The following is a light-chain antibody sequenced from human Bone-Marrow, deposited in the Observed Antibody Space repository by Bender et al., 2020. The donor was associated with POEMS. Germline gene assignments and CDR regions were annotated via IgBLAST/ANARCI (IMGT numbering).Light chain of an antibody. CDR2: SDN. V-gene: IGLV1-44*01. Sequence: QSVLTQPPSASGTPGQRVTISCSGSNSNIGTNAVNWYQQFPGPAPKLLIYSDNQRPSGVPDRFYAFKSGTSASLAISGLQAEDEADYYCAAWDAGLSGGVFGGGTNLTVL. CDR1: NSNIGTNA. CDR3: AAWDAGLSGGV. J-gene: IGLJ3*02.